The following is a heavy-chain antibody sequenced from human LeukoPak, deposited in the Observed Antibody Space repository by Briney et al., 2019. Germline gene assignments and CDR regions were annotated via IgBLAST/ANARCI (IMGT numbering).Heavy chain of an antibody. Sequence: SETLSLTCTVSGGSISSSSYHWGWIRQAPGKGLEWIGSIHYSGSTNYNPSLKSRVTISVDTSKNQFSLKLSSVTAADTAVYYCARGYCSGGSCYSYYYYNYMDVWGKGTTVTVSS. D-gene: IGHD2-15*01. CDR2: IHYSGST. J-gene: IGHJ6*03. CDR3: ARGYCSGGSCYSYYYYNYMDV. CDR1: GGSISSSSYH. V-gene: IGHV4-39*07.